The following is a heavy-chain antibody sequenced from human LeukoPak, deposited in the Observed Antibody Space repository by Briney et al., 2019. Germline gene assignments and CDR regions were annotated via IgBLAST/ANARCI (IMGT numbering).Heavy chain of an antibody. Sequence: SETLSLTCAVYGGSFSGYYWSWIRQPPGKGLEWIGEINHSGSTNYNPSLKSRVTISVDTSKNQFSLKLSSVTAADTAVYYCARLRGYGSGSYLEIDYWGQGTLVTVSS. CDR1: GGSFSGYY. D-gene: IGHD3-10*01. V-gene: IGHV4-34*01. CDR3: ARLRGYGSGSYLEIDY. CDR2: INHSGST. J-gene: IGHJ4*02.